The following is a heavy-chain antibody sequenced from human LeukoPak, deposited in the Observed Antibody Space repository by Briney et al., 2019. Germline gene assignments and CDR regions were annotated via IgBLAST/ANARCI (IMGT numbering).Heavy chain of an antibody. D-gene: IGHD3-10*01. CDR2: IGTAGDT. CDR3: ARGGTYYYGSGLDV. CDR1: GFTFSSYD. J-gene: IGHJ6*02. V-gene: IGHV3-13*01. Sequence: GGSLRLSCAASGFTFSSYDMHWVRQATGKGLEWVSAIGTAGDTYYPGSVKGRFTIPRENAKNSLYLQMNSLRAGDTAVYYCARGGTYYYGSGLDVWGQGTTVTVSS.